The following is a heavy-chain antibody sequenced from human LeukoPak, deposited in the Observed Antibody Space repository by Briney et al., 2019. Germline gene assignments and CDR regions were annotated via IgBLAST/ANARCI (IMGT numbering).Heavy chain of an antibody. D-gene: IGHD4-17*01. V-gene: IGHV4-38-2*02. Sequence: PETLSLTCAVSGYSISSDYYWGWIRQPPGKGLGGIGTIYHNGRTYYNPSLKSRVIISIDTSTNQISLKLSSVTAADTDVYYCARDTSTGSSSLFDYWGQGTLVTVSS. J-gene: IGHJ4*02. CDR2: IYHNGRT. CDR1: GYSISSDYY. CDR3: ARDTSTGSSSLFDY.